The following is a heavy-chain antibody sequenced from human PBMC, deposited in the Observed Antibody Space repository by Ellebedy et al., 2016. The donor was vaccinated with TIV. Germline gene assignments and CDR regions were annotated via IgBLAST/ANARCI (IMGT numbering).Heavy chain of an antibody. V-gene: IGHV3-7*01. CDR3: ASMGSSLFDY. J-gene: IGHJ4*02. Sequence: GESLKISCAASGFTFSSYWMSWVRQAPGKGLEWVANIKQDGSEKYYVDSVKGRLTISRDNAKNSLYLQMNSLRAEDTAVYYCASMGSSLFDYWGQGTLVTVSS. CDR2: IKQDGSEK. D-gene: IGHD1-26*01. CDR1: GFTFSSYW.